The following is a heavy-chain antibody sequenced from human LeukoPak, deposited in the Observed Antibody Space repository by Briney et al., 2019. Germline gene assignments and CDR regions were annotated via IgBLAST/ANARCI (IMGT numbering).Heavy chain of an antibody. V-gene: IGHV4-59*01. CDR3: ARVSSPGYYDFWSGYFTLFDY. Sequence: SETLTLTCTVSGGSISSYYWSWIRQPPGKGLEWIGYIYYSGSTNYNPSLKSRVTISVDTSKNQLSLKLSSVTAADTAVYYCARVSSPGYYDFWSGYFTLFDYWGQGTLVTVSS. D-gene: IGHD3-3*01. J-gene: IGHJ4*02. CDR1: GGSISSYY. CDR2: IYYSGST.